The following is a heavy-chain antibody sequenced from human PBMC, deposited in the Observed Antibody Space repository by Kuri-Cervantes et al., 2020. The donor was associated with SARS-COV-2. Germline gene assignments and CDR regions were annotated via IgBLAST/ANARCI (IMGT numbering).Heavy chain of an antibody. CDR3: ARGPPAFSGWTNYFDY. J-gene: IGHJ4*02. Sequence: SETLSLTCTVSGGSISSSSYYWGWIRQPPGKGLEWIGSIYYSGSTYYNPSLKSRVTISVDTSKNQFSLKLSSMTAADTAVYYCARGPPAFSGWTNYFDYWGQGTLVTVSS. V-gene: IGHV4-39*07. CDR1: GGSISSSSYY. D-gene: IGHD6-19*01. CDR2: IYYSGST.